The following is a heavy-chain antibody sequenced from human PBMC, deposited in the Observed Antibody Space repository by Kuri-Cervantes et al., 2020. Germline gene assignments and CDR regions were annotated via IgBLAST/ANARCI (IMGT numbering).Heavy chain of an antibody. J-gene: IGHJ6*02. Sequence: LSLTCAASGFTFISYGMHWVRQAPGKGLEWVAVISYDGSNKYYADSVKGRFTISRDNSKNTLYLQMNSLRAEDTAVYYCARWEYYYDSSGYTSYYYYYGMDVWGQGTTVTVSS. CDR1: GFTFISYG. CDR2: ISYDGSNK. CDR3: ARWEYYYDSSGYTSYYYYYGMDV. V-gene: IGHV3-30*19. D-gene: IGHD3-22*01.